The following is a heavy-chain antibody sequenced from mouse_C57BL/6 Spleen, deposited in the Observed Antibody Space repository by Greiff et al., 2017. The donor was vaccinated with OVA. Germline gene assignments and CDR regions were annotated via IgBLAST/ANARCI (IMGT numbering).Heavy chain of an antibody. Sequence: EVQLQQSGAELVRPGASVKLSCTASGFNIKDDYMHWVKQRPEQGLEWIGWIDPENGDTEYASKFQGKAIITADTSSNTASLQLSSLTSEYSAVYYYTTLITTIVGPPYAMDYWGQGTSVTVSS. J-gene: IGHJ4*01. CDR3: TTLITTIVGPPYAMDY. CDR2: IDPENGDT. V-gene: IGHV14-4*01. CDR1: GFNIKDDY. D-gene: IGHD1-1*01.